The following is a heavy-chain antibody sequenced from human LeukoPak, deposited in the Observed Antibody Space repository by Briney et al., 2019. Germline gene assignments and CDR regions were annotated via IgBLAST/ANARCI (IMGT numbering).Heavy chain of an antibody. CDR2: IYTSGST. D-gene: IGHD2-15*01. V-gene: IGHV4-61*02. J-gene: IGHJ6*02. CDR3: AREDCSGGSCYSYYYYGMDV. Sequence: SETLSLTCAVSGGSISSGGYSWSWIRQPPGKGLEWIGRIYTSGSTNYNPSLKSRVTISVDTSKNQFSLKLSSVTAADTAVYYCAREDCSGGSCYSYYYYGMDVWGQGTTVTVSS. CDR1: GGSISSGGYS.